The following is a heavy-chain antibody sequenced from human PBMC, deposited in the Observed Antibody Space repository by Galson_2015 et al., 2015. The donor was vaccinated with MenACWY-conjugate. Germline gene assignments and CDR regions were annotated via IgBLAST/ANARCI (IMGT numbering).Heavy chain of an antibody. D-gene: IGHD2-8*01. J-gene: IGHJ4*02. V-gene: IGHV4-59*01. CDR2: MYYSGSA. CDR3: ARGVNLASMAGY. Sequence: LSLTCTVSGGSISGFYWSWIRQFPGKGLEWIGYMYYSGSANYNPSLKSRVTISVDTSKNQFSLNLTSVTAADTAVYYCARGVNLASMAGYWGQGTLVTVSS. CDR1: GGSISGFY.